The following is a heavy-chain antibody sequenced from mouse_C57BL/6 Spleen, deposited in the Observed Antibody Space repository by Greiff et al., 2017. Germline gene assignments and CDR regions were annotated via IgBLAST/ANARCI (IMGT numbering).Heavy chain of an antibody. Sequence: QVQLQQSGAELVRPGTSVKVSCQASGYAFTNYLIEWVTQRPGQGLEWIGVINPGSGGTNYTATFKGKATLTAAKSSSTAYMQLSSLTSEDSAVYYCARHDYDAMDYWGQGTSVTVSS. J-gene: IGHJ4*01. CDR1: GYAFTNYL. CDR3: ARHDYDAMDY. V-gene: IGHV1-54*01. CDR2: INPGSGGT.